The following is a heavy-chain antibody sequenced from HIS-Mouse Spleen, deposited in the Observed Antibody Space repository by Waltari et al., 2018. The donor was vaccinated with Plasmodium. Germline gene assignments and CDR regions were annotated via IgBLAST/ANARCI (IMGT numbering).Heavy chain of an antibody. V-gene: IGHV2-70*15. J-gene: IGHJ4*02. CDR1: GFSLSTSGMC. CDR3: ARHKKRGQLVRGYFDY. Sequence: QVTLRESGPALVKPTQTLTLTCTFSGFSLSTSGMCVSWFRQPPGQATEWLARIDWDDDKYYSTFQKNRLTISKETSKNQVVLKMTNMDPVDTATYYCARHKKRGQLVRGYFDYWGQGTLVTVSS. D-gene: IGHD6-6*01. CDR2: IDWDDDK.